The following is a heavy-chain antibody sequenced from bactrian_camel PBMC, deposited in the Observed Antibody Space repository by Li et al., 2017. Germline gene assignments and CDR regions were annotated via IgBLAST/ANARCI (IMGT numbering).Heavy chain of an antibody. CDR2: IDAGDGST. D-gene: IGHD3*01. Sequence: QLVESGGGSAQVGGSLRLSCSASADALMYMAWFRQAPGQEREGVAAIDAGDGSTYYLNSVVGRFTISHDNAKNTLYQQMNSLKPEDTAIYYCAAAKGIPDLLRGGYLSARSYNYWAGGPRSPSP. J-gene: IGHJ4*01. CDR1: ADALMY. V-gene: IGHV3S31*01.